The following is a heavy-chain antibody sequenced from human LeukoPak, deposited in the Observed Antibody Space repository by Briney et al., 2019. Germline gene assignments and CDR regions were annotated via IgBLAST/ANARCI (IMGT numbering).Heavy chain of an antibody. Sequence: ASVKVSCKASGFTFSNSAVQWVRQARGQRLEWIGWIVVGSGNTNYAQKFQERVTITRDMSTSTAYMELSSLRSEDTAVYYCAVDVIYESDWGQGTLVTVSS. CDR3: AVDVIYESD. D-gene: IGHD2/OR15-2a*01. J-gene: IGHJ4*02. CDR2: IVVGSGNT. V-gene: IGHV1-58*01. CDR1: GFTFSNSA.